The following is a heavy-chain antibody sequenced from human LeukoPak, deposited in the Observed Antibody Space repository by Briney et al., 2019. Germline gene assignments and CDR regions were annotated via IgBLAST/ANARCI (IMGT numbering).Heavy chain of an antibody. Sequence: GESLKISCKGSGKNFTSYWIGWVRQMPGKGLEWMGIIYPGDSDTRYSPSFQGQVTISADKSISTAYLQWSSLKPSDTAIYYCARQQVNYFDYCGQGTLVTVSS. CDR2: IYPGDSDT. J-gene: IGHJ4*02. CDR3: ARQQVNYFDY. V-gene: IGHV5-51*01. CDR1: GKNFTSYW.